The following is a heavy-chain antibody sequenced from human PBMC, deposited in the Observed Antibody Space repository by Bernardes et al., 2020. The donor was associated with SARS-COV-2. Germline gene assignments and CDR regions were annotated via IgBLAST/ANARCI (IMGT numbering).Heavy chain of an antibody. CDR2: IKRKTDGGTT. J-gene: IGHJ6*03. CDR1: GFTFSNAW. Sequence: GGSLRLSCAASGFTFSNAWMNWVRQAPGKGLEWVGHIKRKTDGGTTDYSAPVKGRFTISGDDSKNTMYLQMNSLKTEDTAVYYCTTGAEIYYDSSGFSYYFDVWGQGTTVTVSS. V-gene: IGHV3-15*07. D-gene: IGHD3-22*01. CDR3: TTGAEIYYDSSGFSYYFDV.